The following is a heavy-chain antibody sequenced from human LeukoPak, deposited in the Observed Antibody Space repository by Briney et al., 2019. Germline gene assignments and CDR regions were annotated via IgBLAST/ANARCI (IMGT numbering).Heavy chain of an antibody. CDR2: INVGGSST. V-gene: IGHV3-74*01. CDR1: ALTFSTYS. Sequence: GGSLRLSCAVSALTFSTYSMNCVRQAPGRGLVWVSRINVGGSSTSYADSVKGRFTISRDNAKNTLFLQMNSLRAEDTAVYYCARRYCGSPSCVNWFDPWGQGALVTVSS. D-gene: IGHD2-2*01. CDR3: ARRYCGSPSCVNWFDP. J-gene: IGHJ5*02.